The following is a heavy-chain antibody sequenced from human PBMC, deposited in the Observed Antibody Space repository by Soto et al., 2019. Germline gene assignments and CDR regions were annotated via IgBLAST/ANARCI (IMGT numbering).Heavy chain of an antibody. Sequence: SETLSLTCSVSGGSISSSNYYWGWIRQPPGQGLEWIGTIYYTGSTYYSPSLKSRITISVDTSKNQFSLKLSSVTAADTAVYYCARQDGYASGYYPHWGQGTLVTVSS. J-gene: IGHJ4*02. D-gene: IGHD5-12*01. CDR3: ARQDGYASGYYPH. V-gene: IGHV4-39*01. CDR2: IYYTGST. CDR1: GGSISSSNYY.